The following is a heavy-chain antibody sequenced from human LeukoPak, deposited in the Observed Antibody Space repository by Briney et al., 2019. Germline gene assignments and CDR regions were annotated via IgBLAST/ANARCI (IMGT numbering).Heavy chain of an antibody. CDR2: IGISSGNT. J-gene: IGHJ4*02. CDR3: ARDHNYAFDN. CDR1: GFPFSDYS. D-gene: IGHD1-1*01. Sequence: GGSLRLSCTASGFPFSDYSMNWVRQAPGKGLEWISYIGISSGNTKYADSVKGRFTISADNAKNLLYLQMNSPRVEDTAVYYCARDHNYAFDNWGQGTLVSVSS. V-gene: IGHV3-48*04.